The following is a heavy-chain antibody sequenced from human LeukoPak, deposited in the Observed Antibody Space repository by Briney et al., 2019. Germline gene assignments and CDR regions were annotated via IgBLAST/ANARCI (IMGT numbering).Heavy chain of an antibody. J-gene: IGHJ4*02. CDR2: IDPSDSYT. CDR1: GFSFTSYW. V-gene: IGHV5-10-1*01. D-gene: IGHD6-13*01. Sequence: GESLKISCKGSGFSFTSYWISWVRQMPEKGLEWMGRIDPSDSYTNYSPSFQGHVTISADKSISTAYLQWSSLKASDTAMYYCARHMESYSSSWYGNYDYWGQGTLVTVSS. CDR3: ARHMESYSSSWYGNYDY.